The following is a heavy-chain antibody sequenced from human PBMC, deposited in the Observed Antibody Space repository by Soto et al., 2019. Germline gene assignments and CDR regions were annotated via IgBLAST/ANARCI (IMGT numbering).Heavy chain of an antibody. CDR1: GGTFSSYA. D-gene: IGHD4-4*01. CDR2: IIPFIGTA. CDR3: ARVVMTTVPASYYCGRDV. J-gene: IGHJ6*02. Sequence: QVQLVQSGAEVKKPGSSVTVSCKAAGGTFSSYAISWVRQAPGQGLEWMGRIIPFIGTANYAQKFQGRVTITAHEATSTAYMELTSLRSEDTAVYYCARVVMTTVPASYYCGRDVWGHGTTVTVSS. V-gene: IGHV1-69*18.